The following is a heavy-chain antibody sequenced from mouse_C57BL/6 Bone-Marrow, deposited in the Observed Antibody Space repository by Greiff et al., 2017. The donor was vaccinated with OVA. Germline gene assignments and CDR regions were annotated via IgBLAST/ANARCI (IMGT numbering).Heavy chain of an antibody. CDR3: ERGDYGPSYWYFDV. V-gene: IGHV15-2*01. CDR2: ILPSIGRT. CDR1: DSEVFPIAY. Sequence: VQLQQSGSELRSPGSSVKLSCKDFDSEVFPIAYMSWVRQKPGHGFEWIGGILPSIGRTIYGEKFEDKATLVADTLSNTAYLELNSLTSEDSAIYDCERGDYGPSYWYFDVWGTGTTVTVSS. J-gene: IGHJ1*03. D-gene: IGHD2-4*01.